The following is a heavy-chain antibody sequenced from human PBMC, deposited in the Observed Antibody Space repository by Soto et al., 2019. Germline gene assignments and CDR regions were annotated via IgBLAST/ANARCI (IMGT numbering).Heavy chain of an antibody. J-gene: IGHJ4*02. CDR2: ISYDGSNK. V-gene: IGHV3-30-3*01. CDR1: GFTFSSYA. CDR3: ARESYYDSSGYYPFFDY. D-gene: IGHD3-22*01. Sequence: PGGSLRLSCAASGFTFSSYAMHWVRQAPGKGLEWVAVISYDGSNKYYADSVKGRFTISRDNSKNTLYLQMGSLRAEDMAVYYCARESYYDSSGYYPFFDYWGQGTLVTVSS.